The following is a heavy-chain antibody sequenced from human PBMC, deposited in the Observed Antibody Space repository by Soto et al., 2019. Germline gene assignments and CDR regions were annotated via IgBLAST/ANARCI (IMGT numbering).Heavy chain of an antibody. D-gene: IGHD3-10*01. J-gene: IGHJ4*02. Sequence: EVQLVESGGGLIQPGGSLKLSCAASGFTVGNNYMSWVRQAPGKGLEWVSLIYSTGTTKYADSVKGRFTVSRDNAKNTLYLQMNSLRAEDTAVDYCAKEGRGSGRHYNSFGYWGQGTLVTVSS. CDR2: IYSTGTT. V-gene: IGHV3-53*01. CDR3: AKEGRGSGRHYNSFGY. CDR1: GFTVGNNY.